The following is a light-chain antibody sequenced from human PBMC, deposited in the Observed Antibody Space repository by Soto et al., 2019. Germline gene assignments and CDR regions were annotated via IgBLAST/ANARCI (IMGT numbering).Light chain of an antibody. Sequence: QSALTQPASVSGSPGQSITISCTGTRSNVGGYNSVCWHQQHPGKAPKLIIYEVSNRPSGVSDRFSASKSGNSASLTISGLQDDDEADYYCSAFTTTDTGVFGGGTKVTVL. CDR1: RSNVGGYNS. J-gene: IGLJ3*02. V-gene: IGLV2-14*01. CDR3: SAFTTTDTGV. CDR2: EVS.